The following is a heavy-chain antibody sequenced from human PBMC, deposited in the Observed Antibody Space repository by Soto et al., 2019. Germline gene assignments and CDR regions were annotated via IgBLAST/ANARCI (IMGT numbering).Heavy chain of an antibody. D-gene: IGHD2-21*02. J-gene: IGHJ4*02. Sequence: QVQLMQSGAEVKKPGASVKVSCKASGDTFTDYYIHWVRQAPGQGLEWMGTVNPSGGHTTYAQHLRGRVTXTXXXSXXTLYMELTSLTSDDAAIYYCVRGGHVVVVTAALDYWGQGTLVTVSS. CDR1: GDTFTDYY. CDR2: VNPSGGHT. V-gene: IGHV1-46*04. CDR3: VRGGHVVVVTAALDY.